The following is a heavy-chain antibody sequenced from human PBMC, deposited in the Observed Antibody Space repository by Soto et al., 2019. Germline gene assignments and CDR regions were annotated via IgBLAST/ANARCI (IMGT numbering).Heavy chain of an antibody. Sequence: QVQLVQSGAEVKKPGSSVKVSCKASGGTFSSYAISWVRQAPGQGLEWLGGIIPIFGTANYAQKFQGRDTITADESTSTAYMELGSLSSEDTAVYYCARDGGTYSSGWYWFDPWGQGTLVTVSS. CDR1: GGTFSSYA. CDR2: IIPIFGTA. D-gene: IGHD6-19*01. J-gene: IGHJ5*02. CDR3: ARDGGTYSSGWYWFDP. V-gene: IGHV1-69*12.